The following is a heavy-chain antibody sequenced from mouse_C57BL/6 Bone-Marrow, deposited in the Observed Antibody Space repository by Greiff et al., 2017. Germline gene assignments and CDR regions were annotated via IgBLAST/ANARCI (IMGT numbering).Heavy chain of an antibody. J-gene: IGHJ2*01. CDR2: IDPSDSYT. D-gene: IGHD1-1*01. CDR3: ARDYYCCFDY. V-gene: IGHV1-69*01. CDR1: GYTFTSYW. Sequence: QVQLQQPGAELVMPGASVKLSCKASGYTFTSYWMHWVKQRPGQGLEWIGEIDPSDSYTNYNQKFKGKSTLTVDKSSSTAYMQLSSLTSEDSAVYYCARDYYCCFDYWGQGTTLTVSS.